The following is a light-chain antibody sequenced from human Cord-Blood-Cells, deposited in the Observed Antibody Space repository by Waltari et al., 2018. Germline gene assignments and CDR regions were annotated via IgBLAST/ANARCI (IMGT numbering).Light chain of an antibody. Sequence: QSALTQPASVSGSPGQSITISCTGTSSDVGGYNYVSWYQQRPGKAPKLMIYDVSKRPSGVSTRFSGSKSGNTASLTISGLQAEDEADYYCSSYTSSSTLVFGGGTKLTVL. CDR1: SSDVGGYNY. J-gene: IGLJ3*02. CDR3: SSYTSSSTLV. CDR2: DVS. V-gene: IGLV2-14*01.